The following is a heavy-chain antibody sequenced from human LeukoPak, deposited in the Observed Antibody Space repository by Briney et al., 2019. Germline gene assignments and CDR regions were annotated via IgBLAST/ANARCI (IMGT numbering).Heavy chain of an antibody. CDR2: IYPGDSDT. CDR1: GYSFTSYW. J-gene: IGHJ3*02. CDR3: AREDTAMSEDAFDI. D-gene: IGHD5-18*01. V-gene: IGHV5-51*01. Sequence: KPGASLKISCKGSGYSFTSYWIGWVRQLPGKGLEWMGIIYPGDSDTRYSPSFQGQVTISADKSISTAYLQWSSLKASDTAMYYCAREDTAMSEDAFDIWGQGTMVTVSS.